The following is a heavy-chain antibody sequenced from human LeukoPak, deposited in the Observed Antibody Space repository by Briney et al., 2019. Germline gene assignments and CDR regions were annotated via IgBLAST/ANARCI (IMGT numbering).Heavy chain of an antibody. J-gene: IGHJ4*02. CDR3: ARVGSWYRYFDY. Sequence: GISGSGGSTYYADSVKGRFTISRDNAKNSLYLQMNSLRAEDTAVYYCARVGSWYRYFDYWGQGTLVTVSS. CDR2: ISGSGGST. V-gene: IGHV3-23*01. D-gene: IGHD6-13*01.